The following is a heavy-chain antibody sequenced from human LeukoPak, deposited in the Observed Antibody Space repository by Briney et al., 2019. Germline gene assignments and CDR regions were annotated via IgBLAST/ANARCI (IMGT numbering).Heavy chain of an antibody. Sequence: GGSLRLSCAASGFTFSSYAMSWVRQAPGKGLEWVANIKQVGSETYYVESVKGRFTISRDNAKNSLYLQMNSLRADDTAVYYCARTYGEVAFDMWGQGTMVTVSS. CDR3: ARTYGEVAFDM. J-gene: IGHJ3*02. CDR2: IKQVGSET. CDR1: GFTFSSYA. V-gene: IGHV3-7*01. D-gene: IGHD4-17*01.